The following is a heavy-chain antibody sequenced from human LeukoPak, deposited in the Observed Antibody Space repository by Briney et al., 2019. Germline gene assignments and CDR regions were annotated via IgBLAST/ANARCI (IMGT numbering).Heavy chain of an antibody. D-gene: IGHD2-2*01. CDR3: AKDGPRIVVVPAAILNYYYMDV. Sequence: GGSLRLSCAASGFTFSSYAMSWVRQAPGKGLEWVSAISGSGGSTYYADSVKGRFTISRDNSKNTLYLQMNSLRAEDTAVYYCAKDGPRIVVVPAAILNYYYMDVWGKGTTVTVSS. CDR1: GFTFSSYA. V-gene: IGHV3-23*01. CDR2: ISGSGGST. J-gene: IGHJ6*03.